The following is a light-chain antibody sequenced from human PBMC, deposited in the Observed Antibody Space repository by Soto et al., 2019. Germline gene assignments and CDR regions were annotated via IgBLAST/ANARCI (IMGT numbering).Light chain of an antibody. CDR2: QDN. Sequence: QSVLTQPASVSGSPGQSIAISCTGTSSDVGSYNLVSWYQHHPGRAPKLMIYQDNKRSSGVSNRFSGSKSGNSASLTISGLQAEDEADYYCCSYAGATTFPYVCGTGTKVTVL. J-gene: IGLJ1*01. CDR1: SSDVGSYNL. V-gene: IGLV2-23*02. CDR3: CSYAGATTFPYV.